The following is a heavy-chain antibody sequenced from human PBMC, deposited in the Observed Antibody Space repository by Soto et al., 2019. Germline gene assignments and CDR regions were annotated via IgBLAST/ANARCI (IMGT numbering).Heavy chain of an antibody. V-gene: IGHV3-23*01. CDR1: GFTFSSYA. CDR3: AKGESLWFGELYLADY. CDR2: ISGSGGST. D-gene: IGHD3-10*01. J-gene: IGHJ4*02. Sequence: GGSLRLPCAASGFTFSSYAMSWVRQAPGKGLEWVSAISGSGGSTYYADSVKGRFTISRDNSKNTLYLQMNSLRAEDTAVYYCAKGESLWFGELYLADYWGQGTLVTVSS.